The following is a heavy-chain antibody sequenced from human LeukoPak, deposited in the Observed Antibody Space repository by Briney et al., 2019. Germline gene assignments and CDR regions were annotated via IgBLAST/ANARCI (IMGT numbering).Heavy chain of an antibody. CDR1: GGSFSGYY. J-gene: IGHJ4*02. CDR3: ARGRRDYGGKGDIDY. CDR2: INHSGST. D-gene: IGHD4-23*01. Sequence: SETLSLTCAVYGGSFSGYYWSWIRQPPGKGLEWIGEINHSGSTNYNPSLKSRVTISVDTSKNQFSLKLSSVTAADTAVYYCARGRRDYGGKGDIDYWGQGTLVTVSS. V-gene: IGHV4-34*01.